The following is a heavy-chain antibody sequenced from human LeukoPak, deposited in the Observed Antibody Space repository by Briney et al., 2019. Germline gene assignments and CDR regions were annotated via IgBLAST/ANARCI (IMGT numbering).Heavy chain of an antibody. CDR1: GGSISSGDYY. CDR2: IYYSGST. D-gene: IGHD6-19*01. V-gene: IGHV4-30-4*01. J-gene: IGHJ6*02. CDR3: ARAAVAYGMDV. Sequence: SETLSLTCTVSGGSISSGDYYWSWIRQPPGKGLEWIGYIYYSGSTYYNPSLKSRVTISVDTSKNQFSLKLCSVTAADTAVYYCARAAVAYGMDVGGQGTTVTVSS.